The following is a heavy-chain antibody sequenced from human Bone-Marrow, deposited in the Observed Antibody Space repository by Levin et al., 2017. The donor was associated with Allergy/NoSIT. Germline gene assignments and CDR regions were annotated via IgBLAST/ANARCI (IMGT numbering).Heavy chain of an antibody. J-gene: IGHJ4*02. D-gene: IGHD3-10*01. V-gene: IGHV4-59*08. CDR2: IFYTGTT. Sequence: SQTLSLPCSVSGGSIRNYYWSWIRQSPGKGLEWIGYIFYTGTTNYNPSLKSRVAISMDTSKNQFSLKLSSVTAADTAVYYCARHPSALSFDYWGQGTQVTVSS. CDR1: GGSIRNYY. CDR3: ARHPSALSFDY.